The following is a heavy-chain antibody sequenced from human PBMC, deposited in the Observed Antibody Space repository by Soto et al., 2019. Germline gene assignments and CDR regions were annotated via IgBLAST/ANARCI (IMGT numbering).Heavy chain of an antibody. D-gene: IGHD2-15*01. CDR3: ARVYCSGGGCYGIDY. CDR2: INPSGGST. J-gene: IGHJ4*02. V-gene: IGHV1-46*01. CDR1: GYTFTSYF. Sequence: QVPLVQSGAEVKKPGASVKVSCKASGYTFTSYFMHWVRQAPGQGLEWMGIINPSGGSTSYAQKFQGRVTMTRDTSTSTVYMELRSLRSEDTAVYYCARVYCSGGGCYGIDYWGQGTLVTVSS.